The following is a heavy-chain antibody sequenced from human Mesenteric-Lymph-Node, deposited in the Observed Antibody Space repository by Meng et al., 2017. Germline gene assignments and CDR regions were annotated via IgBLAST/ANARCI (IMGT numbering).Heavy chain of an antibody. CDR3: ASFDHIPRRNYFDY. J-gene: IGHJ4*02. Sequence: QLQRQAPGPGLVEPSQTLSLTCTVSGGSMSSGNYYWSWIRQPPGKGLEWIGYIHHSGSAYYNPSLKSRVSISVDTSKNQFSLNLNSITAADTAVYYCASFDHIPRRNYFDYWGQGTLVTVSS. CDR1: GGSMSSGNYY. V-gene: IGHV4-30-4*01. CDR2: IHHSGSA. D-gene: IGHD2-21*01.